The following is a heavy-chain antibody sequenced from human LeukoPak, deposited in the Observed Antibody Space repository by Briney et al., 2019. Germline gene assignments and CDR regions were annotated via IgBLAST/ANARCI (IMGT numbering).Heavy chain of an antibody. V-gene: IGHV3-13*01. CDR1: GFTFSDYD. CDR2: IGTAGDT. J-gene: IGHJ4*02. CDR3: ARVAKERVGGVYYFDY. Sequence: GGSLRLSCAASGFTFSDYDMHWVRQAAGKGLECVSAIGTAGDTYYTGSVKGRFTISRENAKNSLYLQMNSLRAGDTAVYYCARVAKERVGGVYYFDYWGQGTLVTVSS. D-gene: IGHD1-1*01.